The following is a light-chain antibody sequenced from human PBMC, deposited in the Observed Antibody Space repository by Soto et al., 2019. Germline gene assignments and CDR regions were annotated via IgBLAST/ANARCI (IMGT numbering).Light chain of an antibody. V-gene: IGKV1-39*01. CDR2: GAS. J-gene: IGKJ5*01. Sequence: DIALTQFPSSLSAAIGDRVTITCRASQSIKNYLNWYQHKPGAAPKLLIFGASNLESGVPSRFSGSGSGTEFTLSISSLQPEDFATYYCQQGYSTTPITFGQGTRVEIK. CDR1: QSIKNY. CDR3: QQGYSTTPIT.